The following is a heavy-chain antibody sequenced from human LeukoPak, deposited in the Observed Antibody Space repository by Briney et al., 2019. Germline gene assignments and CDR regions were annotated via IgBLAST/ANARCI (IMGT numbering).Heavy chain of an antibody. Sequence: GESLKISCKGSGYSFTNYWIGWVRQMPGKGLEWMGIIYPGDSDTRYSPSFQGQVTISADKSISTAYLQWNSPKASDTAMYYCAKLGFTMLRVTAYYFDCWGQGTLVTVSS. CDR3: AKLGFTMLRVTAYYFDC. D-gene: IGHD3-10*01. J-gene: IGHJ4*02. CDR2: IYPGDSDT. CDR1: GYSFTNYW. V-gene: IGHV5-51*01.